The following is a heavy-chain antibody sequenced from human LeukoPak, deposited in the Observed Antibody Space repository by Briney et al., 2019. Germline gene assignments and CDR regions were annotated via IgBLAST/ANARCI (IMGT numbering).Heavy chain of an antibody. CDR2: LSPHANYE. CDR1: GFSFSDFG. Sequence: PGGSLRLSCAASGFSFSDFGIHWVGQAPGKGLEWVAVLSPHANYEYYADSVQGRFAISRDDSKNTVYLQMNSLRDEETAVYYCARDWIDRSLDYWGLGTLVSV. J-gene: IGHJ4*02. D-gene: IGHD2-2*03. CDR3: ARDWIDRSLDY. V-gene: IGHV3-33*01.